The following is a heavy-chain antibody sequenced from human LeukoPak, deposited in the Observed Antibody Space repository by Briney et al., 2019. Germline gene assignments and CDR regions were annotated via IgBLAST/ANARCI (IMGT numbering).Heavy chain of an antibody. D-gene: IGHD5-24*01. CDR2: INPNTGGT. J-gene: IGHJ4*02. CDR3: ARVVVRDANNYKDY. V-gene: IGHV1-2*02. CDR1: GYTFTGYY. Sequence: ASVKVSCKASGYTFTGYYMHWVRQAPGQGLEWMGWINPNTGGTNYAQKFQGRVTMTRDTSISTAYLDLSRLRSDDTAVYYCARVVVRDANNYKDYWGQGTLVTVSS.